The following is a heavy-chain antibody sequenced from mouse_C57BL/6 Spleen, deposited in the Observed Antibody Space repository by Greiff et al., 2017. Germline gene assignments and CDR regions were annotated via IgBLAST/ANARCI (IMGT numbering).Heavy chain of an antibody. CDR1: GYTFTSYW. CDR3: ADVGASGY. J-gene: IGHJ2*01. CDR2: IHPNSGST. Sequence: VKLQQPGAELVKPGASVKLSCKASGYTFTSYWMHWVKQRPGQGLEWIGMIHPNSGSTNYNEKFKSKDTLTVDKSSSTAYMQLSSLTYEDSAVYYCADVGASGYWGQGTTLTVSS. V-gene: IGHV1-64*01. D-gene: IGHD3-1*01.